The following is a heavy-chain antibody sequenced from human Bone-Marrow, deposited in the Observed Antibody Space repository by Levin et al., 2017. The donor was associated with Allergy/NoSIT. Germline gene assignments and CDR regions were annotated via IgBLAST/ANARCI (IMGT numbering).Heavy chain of an antibody. Sequence: GESLKISCTASGFTFGDYALSWFRQAPGRALEWVSFIGSKPYGGTVQYAASVKGRFTISRDDSKNIAYLQMNSLKREVTAMYYCTRTGDTNGYYYMDDWGIGTTVTVSS. J-gene: IGHJ6*03. CDR2: IGSKPYGGTV. V-gene: IGHV3-49*03. D-gene: IGHD3-16*01. CDR1: GFTFGDYA. CDR3: TRTGDTNGYYYMDD.